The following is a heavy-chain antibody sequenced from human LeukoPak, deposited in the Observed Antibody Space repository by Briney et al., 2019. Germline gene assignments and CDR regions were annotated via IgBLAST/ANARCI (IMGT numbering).Heavy chain of an antibody. Sequence: SVKVSFKASGGTFSSYAISWVRQAPGQGLEWMGGIIPIFGTANYAQKFQGRVTITTDESTSTAYMELSSLRSEDTAVYYCAVGVGATTGGDFDYWGQGTLVTVSS. CDR2: IIPIFGTA. J-gene: IGHJ4*02. CDR3: AVGVGATTGGDFDY. D-gene: IGHD1-26*01. V-gene: IGHV1-69*05. CDR1: GGTFSSYA.